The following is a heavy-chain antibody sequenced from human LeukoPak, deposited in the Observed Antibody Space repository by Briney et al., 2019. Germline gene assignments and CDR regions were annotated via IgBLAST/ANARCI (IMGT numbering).Heavy chain of an antibody. CDR1: GYTFTGYY. CDR2: INPNSGGT. D-gene: IGHD3-3*01. Sequence: ASVKVSCKASGYTFTGYYMHWVRQAPGQGLEWMGWINPNSGGTNYAQKFQGRVTMTRDTSISTAYMEPSRLRSDDTAVYYCARDPDSLSYDFWSGYFVYWGQGTLVTVSS. J-gene: IGHJ4*02. CDR3: ARDPDSLSYDFWSGYFVY. V-gene: IGHV1-2*02.